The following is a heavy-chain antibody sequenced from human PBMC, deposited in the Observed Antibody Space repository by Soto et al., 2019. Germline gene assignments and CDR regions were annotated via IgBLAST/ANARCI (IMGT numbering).Heavy chain of an antibody. J-gene: IGHJ4*02. D-gene: IGHD3-22*01. V-gene: IGHV1-18*01. CDR2: ISAYNGNT. CDR3: AREPFRDSSGYYYAMDY. CDR1: GYTFTSYG. Sequence: QVQLVQSGAEVKKPGASVKVSCKASGYTFTSYGISWVRQAPGQGLEWMGWISAYNGNTNYAQKLQGRVTMTTDTSTSTAHMELRSLRSDDTAVYYCAREPFRDSSGYYYAMDYWGQGTLVTVS.